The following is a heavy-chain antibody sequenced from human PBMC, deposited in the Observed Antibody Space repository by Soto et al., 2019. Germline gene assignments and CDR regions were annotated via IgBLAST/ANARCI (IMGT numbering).Heavy chain of an antibody. Sequence: QVLLQESGPGLVRPSGTLSLSCAVSGGSVSSSCFWGWVRQPPGKGLEWIGDIFHSGSVNYNPSLKSRVTISIDKSKNQFSLEVNSVTTADTAVYYCARSFGWYAIDYWGQGTLVIVSS. CDR1: GGSVSSSCF. D-gene: IGHD6-19*01. CDR2: IFHSGSV. V-gene: IGHV4-4*02. J-gene: IGHJ4*02. CDR3: ARSFGWYAIDY.